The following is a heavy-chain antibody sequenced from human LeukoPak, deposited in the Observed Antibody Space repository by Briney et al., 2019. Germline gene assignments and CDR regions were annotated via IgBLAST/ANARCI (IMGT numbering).Heavy chain of an antibody. CDR3: ARILTSGGFFDY. V-gene: IGHV4-4*09. D-gene: IGHD3-16*01. CDR2: IYTSGST. CDR1: GGSISSYY. Sequence: SETLSLTCTVSGGSISSYYWSWIRQPLGKGLEWIGYIYTSGSTNYNPSLKSRVTISVDTSKNQFSLKLSSVTAADTAVYYCARILTSGGFFDYWGQGTLVTVSS. J-gene: IGHJ4*02.